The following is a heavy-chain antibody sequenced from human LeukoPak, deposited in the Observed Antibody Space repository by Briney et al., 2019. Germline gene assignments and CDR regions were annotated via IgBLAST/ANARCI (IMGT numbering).Heavy chain of an antibody. J-gene: IGHJ4*02. CDR1: GFTFSDYY. V-gene: IGHV3-11*04. Sequence: AGGSLRLSCAASGFTFSDYYMSWIRQAPGKGLEWVSYISGGGSPIYYADSVKGRFTISRDNAKNSLYLQMNSLRAEDTAVYYCARDPAAYSSSWAFDYWGQGTLVTVSS. D-gene: IGHD6-13*01. CDR3: ARDPAAYSSSWAFDY. CDR2: ISGGGSPI.